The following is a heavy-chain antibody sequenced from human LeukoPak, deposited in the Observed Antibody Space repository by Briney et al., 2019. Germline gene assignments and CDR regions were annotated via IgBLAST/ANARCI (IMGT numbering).Heavy chain of an antibody. J-gene: IGHJ4*02. D-gene: IGHD4-11*01. CDR3: ARRVPSQVITDYFDY. V-gene: IGHV3-48*04. CDR2: IDSSTRTI. CDR1: GXTFSAYS. Sequence: GGSXXLSXAASGXTFSAYSMNWVRQAPGKGXXXXSFIDSSTRTICYADSVKGRFTISRDNAKNSLFLQMNSLRAEDTAVYYCARRVPSQVITDYFDYWGQGTLVTVSS.